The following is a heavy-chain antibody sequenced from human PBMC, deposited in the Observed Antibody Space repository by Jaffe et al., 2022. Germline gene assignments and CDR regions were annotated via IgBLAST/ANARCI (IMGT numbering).Heavy chain of an antibody. V-gene: IGHV2-5*01. D-gene: IGHD3-3*01. CDR2: IYWNDDK. Sequence: QITLKESGPTLVKPTQTLTLTCTFSGFSLSTSGVGVGWIRQPPGKALEWLALIYWNDDKRYSPSLKSRLTITKDTSKNQVVLTMTNMDPVDTATYYCAHSVTIFGVVIGAFDYWGQGTLVTVSS. CDR1: GFSLSTSGVG. CDR3: AHSVTIFGVVIGAFDY. J-gene: IGHJ4*02.